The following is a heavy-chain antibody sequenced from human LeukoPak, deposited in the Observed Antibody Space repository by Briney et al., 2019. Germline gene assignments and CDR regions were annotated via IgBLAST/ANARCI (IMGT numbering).Heavy chain of an antibody. CDR1: GFTFSSYA. J-gene: IGHJ4*02. D-gene: IGHD1-26*01. V-gene: IGHV3-23*01. CDR3: AKVGVAGTIARGSHYDY. Sequence: PGGSLRLSCAASGFTFSSYAMSWVRQAPGKGLEWVPTISGSGGSTYYADSVKGRFTISRDNSKNTLYLQMNSLRAEDTAVYYCAKVGVAGTIARGSHYDYWGQGTLVTVSS. CDR2: ISGSGGST.